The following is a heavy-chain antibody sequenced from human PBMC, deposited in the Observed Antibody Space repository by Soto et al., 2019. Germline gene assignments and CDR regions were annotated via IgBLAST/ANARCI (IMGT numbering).Heavy chain of an antibody. CDR3: ARTPGAIAVVGIYYYYYYGLDV. CDR1: GFTFSDYA. J-gene: IGHJ6*02. D-gene: IGHD6-19*01. CDR2: ISYDGSNE. V-gene: IGHV3-30-3*01. Sequence: GGSLRLSCAASGFTFSDYAMHWVRQAPGKGLEWVAVISYDGSNEYYADSVKGRFTVSRDNSKNTLYLQMNSLRVEDTAVYYCARTPGAIAVVGIYYYYYYGLDVWGQGTTVTVSS.